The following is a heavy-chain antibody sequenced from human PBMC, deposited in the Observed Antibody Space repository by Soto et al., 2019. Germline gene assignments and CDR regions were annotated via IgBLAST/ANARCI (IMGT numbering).Heavy chain of an antibody. Sequence: EVQLLESGGGLVQPGGSLRLSCAASGFTFSSYAMSWVRQAPGKGLEWVSAISGSGGSTYYADSVKGRFTISRDNSKNTLYLKMNSRRAEDTAVNYGGNVPMVGGVSYYYGMDVGGQGPTVTVPS. CDR2: ISGSGGST. J-gene: IGHJ6*02. CDR1: GFTFSSYA. D-gene: IGHD3-10*01. V-gene: IGHV3-23*01. CDR3: GNVPMVGGVSYYYGMDV.